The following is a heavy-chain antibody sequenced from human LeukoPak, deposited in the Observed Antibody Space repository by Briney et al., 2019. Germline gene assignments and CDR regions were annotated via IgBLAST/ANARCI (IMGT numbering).Heavy chain of an antibody. V-gene: IGHV1-69*13. CDR3: ARSYYDFWSGHKNWFDP. CDR2: IVPISGTS. CDR1: GGTFSSYA. D-gene: IGHD3-3*01. Sequence: GASVKVSCKASGGTFSSYAISWVRQAPGQGLEWMGGIVPISGTSNYAQKFQGRATITADESTSTAYMELSSLRSEDTAVYYCARSYYDFWSGHKNWFDPWGQGTLVTVSS. J-gene: IGHJ5*02.